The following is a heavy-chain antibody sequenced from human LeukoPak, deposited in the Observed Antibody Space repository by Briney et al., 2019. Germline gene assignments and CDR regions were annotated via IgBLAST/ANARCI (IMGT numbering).Heavy chain of an antibody. D-gene: IGHD2-15*01. J-gene: IGHJ4*02. CDR3: ARELGYSLRGPTTRDGDY. V-gene: IGHV1-46*01. CDR1: GCTFTSYY. CDR2: INPSGGST. Sequence: ASVKVSCKASGCTFTSYYMHWVRQAPGQGLEWMGIINPSGGSTSYAQKFQGRVTMTRDTSTSTVYMELSSLRSEDTAVYYCARELGYSLRGPTTRDGDYWGQGTLVTVSS.